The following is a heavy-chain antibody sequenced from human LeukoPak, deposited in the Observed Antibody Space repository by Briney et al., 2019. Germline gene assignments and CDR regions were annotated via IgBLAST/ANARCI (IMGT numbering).Heavy chain of an antibody. J-gene: IGHJ4*02. CDR2: ISGSGVST. D-gene: IGHD5-12*01. V-gene: IGHV3-23*01. CDR3: ARAVGYSGYSDY. CDR1: GFTFRTSG. Sequence: GGSLRLSCAASGFTFRTSGMSWVRQAPGKGLEWVSAISGSGVSTYYADSVKGRFTISRDNSKNTLYLQMNSLRAEDTADYYCARAVGYSGYSDYWGQGTLVTVSS.